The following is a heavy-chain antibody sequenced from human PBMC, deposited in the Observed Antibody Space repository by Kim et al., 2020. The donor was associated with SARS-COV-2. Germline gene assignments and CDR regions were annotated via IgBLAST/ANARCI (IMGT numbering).Heavy chain of an antibody. CDR3: ARGGYSYGYGMDV. J-gene: IGHJ6*02. Sequence: AQKFQGRVTITADESTSTAYMELSSLRSEDTAVYYCARGGYSYGYGMDVWGQGTTVTVSS. V-gene: IGHV1-69*01. D-gene: IGHD5-18*01.